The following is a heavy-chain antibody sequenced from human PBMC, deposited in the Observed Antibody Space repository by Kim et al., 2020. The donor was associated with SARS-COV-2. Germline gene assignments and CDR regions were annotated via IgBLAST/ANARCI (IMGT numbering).Heavy chain of an antibody. Sequence: GRITITRDNAKNSLYLQMNSLRDEDTAVYYCARDIVDTAMVSYYYYGMDVWGQGTTVTVSS. J-gene: IGHJ6*02. V-gene: IGHV3-48*02. CDR3: ARDIVDTAMVSYYYYGMDV. D-gene: IGHD5-18*01.